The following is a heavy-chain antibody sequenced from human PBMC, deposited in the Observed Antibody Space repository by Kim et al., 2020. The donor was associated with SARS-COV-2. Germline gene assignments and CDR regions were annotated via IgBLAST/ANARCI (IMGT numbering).Heavy chain of an antibody. CDR2: INAGNGNT. CDR3: ARDLKGIAVAGYYYYYGMDV. CDR1: GYTFTSYA. V-gene: IGHV1-3*01. J-gene: IGHJ6*02. D-gene: IGHD6-19*01. Sequence: ASVKVSCKASGYTFTSYAMHWVRQAPGQRLEWMGWINAGNGNTKYSQKFQGRVTITRDTSASTAYMELSSLRSEDTAVYYCARDLKGIAVAGYYYYYGMDVWGQGTTVTVSS.